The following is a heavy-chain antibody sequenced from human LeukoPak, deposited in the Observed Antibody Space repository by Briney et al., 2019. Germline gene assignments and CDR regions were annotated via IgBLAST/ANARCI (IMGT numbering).Heavy chain of an antibody. D-gene: IGHD3-10*01. CDR1: GGSISSSSYY. CDR2: IYYSGST. Sequence: SETLSLTCTVSGGSISSSSYYWGWIRQPPGKGLEWIGSIYYSGSTYYNPSLKSRVTISVDTSKNQFSLKLSSVTAADTAVYYCARGVLWFGEYDAFDIWGQGTMVTVSS. V-gene: IGHV4-39*07. CDR3: ARGVLWFGEYDAFDI. J-gene: IGHJ3*02.